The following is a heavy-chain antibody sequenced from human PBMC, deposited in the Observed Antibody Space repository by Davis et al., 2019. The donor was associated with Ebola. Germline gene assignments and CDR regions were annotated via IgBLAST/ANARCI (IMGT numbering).Heavy chain of an antibody. V-gene: IGHV3-30-3*02. CDR3: AKSGLSFGVVKYHYGMDV. D-gene: IGHD3-3*01. Sequence: GESLKISCTASGFTFSNYAMNWVRQAPGKGLEWVAVISYDGSNEYYADSVKGRFTISRDNSKKTLYLQMNSLRAEDTAVYYCAKSGLSFGVVKYHYGMDVWGKGTTVTVSS. CDR1: GFTFSNYA. J-gene: IGHJ6*04. CDR2: ISYDGSNE.